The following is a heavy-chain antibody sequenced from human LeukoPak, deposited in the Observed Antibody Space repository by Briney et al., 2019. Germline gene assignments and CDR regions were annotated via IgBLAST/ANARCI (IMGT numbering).Heavy chain of an antibody. J-gene: IGHJ4*02. V-gene: IGHV4-39*07. Sequence: SETLSLTCTVSGGSISSSSYYWSWIRQPPGKGLEWIGEINHSGSTNYNPSLKSRVTISVDTSKNQFSLKLSSVTPEDTAVYYCARDVGDILTGGFDYWGQGTLVTVSS. CDR1: GGSISSSSYY. CDR2: INHSGST. D-gene: IGHD3-9*01. CDR3: ARDVGDILTGGFDY.